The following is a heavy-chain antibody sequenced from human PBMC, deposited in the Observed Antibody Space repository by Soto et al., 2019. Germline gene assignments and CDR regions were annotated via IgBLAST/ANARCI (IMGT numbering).Heavy chain of an antibody. CDR2: INAYNGNT. Sequence: QVQLVQSGAEVKKPGASVKVSCKASGYTFTSYGISWVRQAPGQGLEWMGWINAYNGNTNYAQKLQGRVTMTTDTPTRTAYVELRSLRSGDTAVYYCARVLPPFDPWGQGNLVTVSS. V-gene: IGHV1-18*01. J-gene: IGHJ5*02. CDR3: ARVLPPFDP. CDR1: GYTFTSYG.